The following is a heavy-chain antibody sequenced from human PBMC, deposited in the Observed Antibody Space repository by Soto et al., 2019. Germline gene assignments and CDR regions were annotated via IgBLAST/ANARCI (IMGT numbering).Heavy chain of an antibody. CDR3: ARDITIFGVVTQYYYYGMDV. CDR1: GGTFSSYA. J-gene: IGHJ6*02. Sequence: GASVKVSCKASGGTFSSYAISWVRQAPGQGLEWMGGIIPIFGTANYAQKFQGRVTITADESTSTAYMELSSLRSEDTAVYYCARDITIFGVVTQYYYYGMDVWGQGTTVTVSS. D-gene: IGHD3-3*01. V-gene: IGHV1-69*13. CDR2: IIPIFGTA.